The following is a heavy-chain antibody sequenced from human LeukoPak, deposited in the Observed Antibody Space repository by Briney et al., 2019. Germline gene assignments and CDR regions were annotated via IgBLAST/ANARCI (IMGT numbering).Heavy chain of an antibody. V-gene: IGHV3-23*01. CDR3: AKDAGYCSGGTCYPGYDAFDI. J-gene: IGHJ3*02. D-gene: IGHD2-15*01. Sequence: GGSLTLSCAASGFTFGSYAMDWVRQAPGKGLEWVSGIGGSNSDTYYADSVKGRFTISRDSSKHTLYLHMSSLRAEDTAVYYCAKDAGYCSGGTCYPGYDAFDIWGQGTMVTVSS. CDR2: IGGSNSDT. CDR1: GFTFGSYA.